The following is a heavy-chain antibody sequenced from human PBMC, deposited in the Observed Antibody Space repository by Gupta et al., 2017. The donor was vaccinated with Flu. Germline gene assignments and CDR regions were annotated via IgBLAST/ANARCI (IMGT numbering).Heavy chain of an antibody. CDR1: GLNFSKYA. D-gene: IGHD2-15*01. J-gene: IGHJ4*02. V-gene: IGHV3-23*01. CDR2: ISSSGMST. CDR3: VPGDYLLADNFDY. Sequence: ASGLNFSKYAMSWVRQAPGKGLEWVSAISSSGMSTYYADSVKGRFTIARDNSKNTLYLQINSLRADDTAVYYCVPGDYLLADNFDYWGQGTLVTVSS.